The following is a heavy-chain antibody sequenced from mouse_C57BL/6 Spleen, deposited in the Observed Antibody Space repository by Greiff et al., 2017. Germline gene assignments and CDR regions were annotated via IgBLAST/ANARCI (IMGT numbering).Heavy chain of an antibody. CDR2: IYPGSGST. CDR1: GYTFTSYW. Sequence: QVQLKQSGAELVKPGASVKMSCKASGYTFTSYWITWVKQRPGQGLEWIGDIYPGSGSTNYNEKFKSKATLTVDTSSSTAYMQLSSLTSEDSAVYYCARSTMVTSTFAYWGQGTLVTVSA. V-gene: IGHV1-55*01. D-gene: IGHD2-2*01. CDR3: ARSTMVTSTFAY. J-gene: IGHJ3*01.